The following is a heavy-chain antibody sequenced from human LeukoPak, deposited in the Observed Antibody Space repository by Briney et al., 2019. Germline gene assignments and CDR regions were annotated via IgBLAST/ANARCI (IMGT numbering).Heavy chain of an antibody. V-gene: IGHV1-24*01. D-gene: IGHD3-22*01. Sequence: ASVKVSCKVSGYTLTELSMHWVRQAPGKGLEWMGGFDPEDGETIYAQKFQGRVTMTEDTSTDTAYMELRSLRSDDTAVYYCARDGVVVITNPPFDPWGQGTLVTVSS. J-gene: IGHJ5*02. CDR1: GYTLTELS. CDR2: FDPEDGET. CDR3: ARDGVVVITNPPFDP.